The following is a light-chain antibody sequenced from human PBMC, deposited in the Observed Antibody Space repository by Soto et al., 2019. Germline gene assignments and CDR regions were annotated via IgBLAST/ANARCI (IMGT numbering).Light chain of an antibody. CDR3: QQYATSPCA. V-gene: IGKV3-20*01. Sequence: EIVLAQSPGTLALSPGERASLSCRASQTVSDNFLAWYQQKPGQAPRLLIYAASSRATGVPDRFSGGGTATDFTLTITSLEAEDSAVYYCQQYATSPCAFGQGTKVDIK. CDR1: QTVSDNF. CDR2: AAS. J-gene: IGKJ1*01.